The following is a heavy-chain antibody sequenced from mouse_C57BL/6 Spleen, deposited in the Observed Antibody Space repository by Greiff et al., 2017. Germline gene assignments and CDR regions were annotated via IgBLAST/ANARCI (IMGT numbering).Heavy chain of an antibody. Sequence: QVQLQQPGAELVKPGASVKLSCKASGYTFTSYWMHWVKQRPGQGLEWIGIIHPNSGSTNYNEKFKSKATLTVYKSSSTAYMQLSSLTSEDSAVYYCARRDYGSRGYAMDYWGQGTSVTVSS. CDR3: ARRDYGSRGYAMDY. CDR1: GYTFTSYW. CDR2: IHPNSGST. J-gene: IGHJ4*01. V-gene: IGHV1-64*01. D-gene: IGHD1-1*01.